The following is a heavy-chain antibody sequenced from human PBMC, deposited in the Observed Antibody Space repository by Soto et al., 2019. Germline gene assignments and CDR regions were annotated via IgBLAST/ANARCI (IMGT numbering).Heavy chain of an antibody. D-gene: IGHD1-7*01. CDR1: GFTFTRYS. V-gene: IGHV3-21*06. CDR2: ISSTTNYI. CDR3: ARESEELTSNFDY. Sequence: GGSLRLSCAASGFTFTRYSMNWVRQAPGKGLEWVSSISSTTNYIYYGDSMKGRFTISRDNAKNSLYLEMNSLRAEDTAVYYCARESEELTSNFDYWGQGTLVTVSS. J-gene: IGHJ4*02.